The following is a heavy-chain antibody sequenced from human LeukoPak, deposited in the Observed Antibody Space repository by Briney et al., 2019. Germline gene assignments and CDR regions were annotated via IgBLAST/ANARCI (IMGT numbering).Heavy chain of an antibody. J-gene: IGHJ6*02. Sequence: PGGSLRLSCAASGFTFSSYSMNWVRQAPGKGLEWVSYISSGSSTTYYADSVKGRFTISRDNAENSLYLQMNSLRAEDTAVYYCASEEGRYYGMGVWGQGTTVTVSS. CDR2: ISSGSSTT. CDR1: GFTFSSYS. CDR3: ASEEGRYYGMGV. V-gene: IGHV3-48*01.